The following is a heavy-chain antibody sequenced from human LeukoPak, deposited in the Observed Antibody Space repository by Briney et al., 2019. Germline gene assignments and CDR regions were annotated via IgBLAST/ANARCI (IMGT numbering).Heavy chain of an antibody. V-gene: IGHV1-18*01. D-gene: IGHD1-26*01. Sequence: ASVKVSCKASGYTFTSYGISWVRQAPGQGLEWMGWISAYNGNTNYAQKLQGRVTMTTDTSTSTAYMELRSLRSDDTAVYYCARFDSLVGATHFDYWGQGTLVTVSS. J-gene: IGHJ4*02. CDR2: ISAYNGNT. CDR1: GYTFTSYG. CDR3: ARFDSLVGATHFDY.